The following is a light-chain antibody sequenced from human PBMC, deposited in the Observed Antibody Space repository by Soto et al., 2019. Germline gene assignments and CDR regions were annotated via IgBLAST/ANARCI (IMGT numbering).Light chain of an antibody. CDR1: QSVDSK. CDR3: PPYYVWNT. Sequence: EIVMTQSPATLSVSPGERAIFSCRASQSVDSKLAWYQQKLGQAPRLLIYDASTRATGIPARFSGSGSGTEFTLTISSLQSEDFGIYYCPPYYVWNTFGGGTKV. CDR2: DAS. J-gene: IGKJ4*01. V-gene: IGKV3D-15*01.